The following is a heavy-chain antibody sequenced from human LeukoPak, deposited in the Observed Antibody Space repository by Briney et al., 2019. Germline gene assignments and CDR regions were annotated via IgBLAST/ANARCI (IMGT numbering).Heavy chain of an antibody. J-gene: IGHJ4*02. CDR1: GYTFTGYY. CDR3: ARDQKVSSAPSGLSGSLDY. Sequence: ASVKVSCKASGYTFTGYYIHWVRQAPGQGLEWVGWINPNSGGTNYAQKFQGRVTMTRDTSISTAYMELSRLRSDDTAVYYCARDQKVSSAPSGLSGSLDYWGQGTLVTVSS. V-gene: IGHV1-2*02. CDR2: INPNSGGT. D-gene: IGHD2-15*01.